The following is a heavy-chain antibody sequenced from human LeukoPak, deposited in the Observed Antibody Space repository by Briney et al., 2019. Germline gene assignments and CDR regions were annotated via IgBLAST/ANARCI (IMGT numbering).Heavy chain of an antibody. V-gene: IGHV1-46*01. D-gene: IGHD1-26*01. J-gene: IGHJ6*02. Sequence: ASVKDSCKASGYTFTSYYMHWVRQAPGQGLEWMGIINPSGGSTNYAQKFQGRVTITADESTSTAYMELSSLRSEDTAVCYCARVDPSIVGATGPLYYYYYGMDVWGQGTTVTVSS. CDR2: INPSGGST. CDR1: GYTFTSYY. CDR3: ARVDPSIVGATGPLYYYYYGMDV.